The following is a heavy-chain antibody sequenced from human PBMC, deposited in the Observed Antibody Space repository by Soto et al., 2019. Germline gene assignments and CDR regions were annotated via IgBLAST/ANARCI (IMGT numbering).Heavy chain of an antibody. V-gene: IGHV3-23*01. CDR1: GFTFSFYG. CDR3: AKDPSSGYRYGSSGSDY. CDR2: ISDSGGYT. J-gene: IGHJ4*02. D-gene: IGHD5-18*01. Sequence: SLRLSCVASGFTFSFYGMSWVRQAPGKGLEWVSSISDSGGYTYYADSVMGRFTISRDNSKNTLYLQMNSLRAEDTAVYYCAKDPSSGYRYGSSGSDYWGQGTLVTVSS.